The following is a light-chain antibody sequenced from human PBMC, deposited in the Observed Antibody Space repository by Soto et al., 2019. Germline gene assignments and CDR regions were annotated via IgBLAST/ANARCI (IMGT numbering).Light chain of an antibody. J-gene: IGKJ1*01. V-gene: IGKV1-5*01. Sequence: DIQLPQSPSFLSASVGDRVTITCRAGQSISSWLSWYQQSPGKAPKLLIYDASRLQSGVPSRFSGSGSGTEFTLTISSLQPDDFATYYCQQYNSFSPAWTFGQGTKVDIK. CDR1: QSISSW. CDR2: DAS. CDR3: QQYNSFSPAWT.